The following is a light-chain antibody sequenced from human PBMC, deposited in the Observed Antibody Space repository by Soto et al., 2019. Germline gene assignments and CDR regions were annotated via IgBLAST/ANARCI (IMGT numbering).Light chain of an antibody. V-gene: IGLV2-11*01. J-gene: IGLJ1*01. CDR2: DVT. CDR3: CSYEGTYTSFV. Sequence: SVLTQPRSVSGSPGQSVTISCTGSSSDVGGYNYVPWYQQQPGKAPKLLIYDVTIRTSGVSARFSGSKSGNTASLTISGLQAEDDADYFCCSYEGTYTSFVFGTGTKVTVL. CDR1: SSDVGGYNY.